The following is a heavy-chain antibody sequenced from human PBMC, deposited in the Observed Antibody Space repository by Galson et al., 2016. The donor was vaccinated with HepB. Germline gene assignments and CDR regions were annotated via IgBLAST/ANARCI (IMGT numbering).Heavy chain of an antibody. D-gene: IGHD4-23*01. CDR2: IIPIFGTP. Sequence: SVQVSCKASGGTFSSYAISWVRQAPGQGLEWMGGIIPIFGTPNYAQKFQGRVTITADESTNTGYMELSNLRSEDTAVYYCTRSTTVVTPSSFWGQGTLVTVSS. J-gene: IGHJ4*02. CDR1: GGTFSSYA. V-gene: IGHV1-69*13. CDR3: TRSTTVVTPSSF.